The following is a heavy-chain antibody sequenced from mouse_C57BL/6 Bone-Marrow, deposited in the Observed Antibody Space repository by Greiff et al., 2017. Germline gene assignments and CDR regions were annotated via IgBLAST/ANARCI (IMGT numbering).Heavy chain of an antibody. CDR3: ARTYYAMDY. J-gene: IGHJ4*01. Sequence: EVKLMESGGGLVKPGGSLKLSCAASGFTFSSYTMSWVRQTPEKRLEWVATISGGGGNTYYPDSVKGRFTISRDNANNTLYLQMSSLRSEDTALYYCARTYYAMDYWGQGTSVTVSS. CDR2: ISGGGGNT. CDR1: GFTFSSYT. V-gene: IGHV5-9*01.